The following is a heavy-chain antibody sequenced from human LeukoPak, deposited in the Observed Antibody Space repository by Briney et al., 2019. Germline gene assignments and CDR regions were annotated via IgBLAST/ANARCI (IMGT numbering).Heavy chain of an antibody. J-gene: IGHJ6*03. CDR3: ARRARSETYDILTGYFTYYYYMDV. CDR1: GGSISSGGYY. D-gene: IGHD3-9*01. Sequence: SETLSLTCTVSGGSISSGGYYWSWIRQHPGKGLEWIGYIYTSGSTNYNPSLKSRVTISVDTSKNQFSLKLSSVTAADTAVYYCARRARSETYDILTGYFTYYYYMDVWGKGTTVTVSS. CDR2: IYTSGST. V-gene: IGHV4-61*08.